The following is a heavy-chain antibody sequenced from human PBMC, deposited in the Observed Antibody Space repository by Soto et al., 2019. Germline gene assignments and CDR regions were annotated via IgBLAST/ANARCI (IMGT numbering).Heavy chain of an antibody. D-gene: IGHD4-17*01. Sequence: PGGSLRLSCAASGFTFSSYSMNWVRQAPGKGLEWVSSISSSSSYIYYADSVKGRFTISRDNAKNSLYLQMNSLRAEDTAVYYCAREFTVTTWSSGMDVWGQGTTVTVSS. CDR1: GFTFSSYS. V-gene: IGHV3-21*01. CDR3: AREFTVTTWSSGMDV. CDR2: ISSSSSYI. J-gene: IGHJ6*02.